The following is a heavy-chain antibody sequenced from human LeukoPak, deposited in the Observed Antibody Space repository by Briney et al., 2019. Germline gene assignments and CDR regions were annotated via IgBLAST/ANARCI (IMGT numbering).Heavy chain of an antibody. D-gene: IGHD2-2*01. CDR2: ISAGANSA. CDR1: GFTFSNYA. J-gene: IGHJ5*02. CDR3: AKETYCSSRTCPRA. V-gene: IGHV3-23*01. Sequence: GGSLRLSCAASGFTFSNYAMNWVRQAPGKGLEWVSTISAGANSAYYTDSVKGRFTISRDNSKNSLYLQINSLRAEDTAMYYCAKETYCSSRTCPRAWGQGTLVTVSS.